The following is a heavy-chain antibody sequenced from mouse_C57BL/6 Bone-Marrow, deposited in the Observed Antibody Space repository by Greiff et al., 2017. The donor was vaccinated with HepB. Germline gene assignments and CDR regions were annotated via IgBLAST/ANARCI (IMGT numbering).Heavy chain of an antibody. Sequence: EVQLQESGPELVKPGASVKISCKASGYSFTDYYMNWVKQSNGKSLEWIGVINPNYGTTSYNQKFKGKATLTVDQSSSTAYMQLNSLTSEDSAVYYCARYYYGSSYWGYFDVWGTGTTVTVSS. CDR1: GYSFTDYY. D-gene: IGHD1-1*01. J-gene: IGHJ1*03. V-gene: IGHV1-39*01. CDR3: ARYYYGSSYWGYFDV. CDR2: INPNYGTT.